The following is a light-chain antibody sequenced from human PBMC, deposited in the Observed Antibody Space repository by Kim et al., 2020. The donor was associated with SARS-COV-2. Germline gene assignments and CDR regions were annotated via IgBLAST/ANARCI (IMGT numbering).Light chain of an antibody. CDR2: DTS. V-gene: IGLV7-46*01. CDR3: LLSYSGASYV. CDR1: TGAVTSGHY. J-gene: IGLJ1*01. Sequence: QAVVTQEPSLTVSPGGTVTLTCGSSTGAVTSGHYPYWFQQKPGQAPRTLIYDTSNKHSWTPVRFSGSLLGGKAALTLSGAQPEDEAEYYCLLSYSGASYVFGTGTKVTVL.